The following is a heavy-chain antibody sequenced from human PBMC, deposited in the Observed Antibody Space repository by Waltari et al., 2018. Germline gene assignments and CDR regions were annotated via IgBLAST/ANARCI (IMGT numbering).Heavy chain of an antibody. CDR1: GYSFTSYW. CDR3: ASTKGYDFWSGYHYYFDY. Sequence: CKGSGYSFTSYWIGWVRQMPGKGLEWMGIIYPGDSDTRYSPSFQGQVTISADKSISTAYLQWSSLKASDTAMYYCASTKGYDFWSGYHYYFDYWGQGTLVTVSS. CDR2: IYPGDSDT. D-gene: IGHD3-3*01. V-gene: IGHV5-51*01. J-gene: IGHJ4*02.